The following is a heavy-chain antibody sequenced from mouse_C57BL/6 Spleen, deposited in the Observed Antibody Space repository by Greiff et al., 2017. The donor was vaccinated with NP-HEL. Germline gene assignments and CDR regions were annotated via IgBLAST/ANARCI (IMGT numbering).Heavy chain of an antibody. Sequence: EVQLVESGGGLVKPGGSLKLSCAASGFTFSSYTMSWVRQTPEKRLAWVATISGGGGNTYYPDSVKGRFTISRDNAKNTLYLQMSSLRSEDTALYYCARKGYAWFAYWGQGTLVTVSA. CDR2: ISGGGGNT. V-gene: IGHV5-9*01. CDR3: ARKGYAWFAY. J-gene: IGHJ3*01. CDR1: GFTFSSYT.